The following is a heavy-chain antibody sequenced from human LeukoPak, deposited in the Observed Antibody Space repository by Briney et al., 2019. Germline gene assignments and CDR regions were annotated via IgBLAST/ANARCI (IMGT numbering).Heavy chain of an antibody. Sequence: GGSLRLSCAASGFTFSSYAMNWVRQAPGRGLEWVSGFSGSGGTTYYADSVRGRFTISRDNSKNTLYLQMNSLRAEDTAVYYCARYVWGSYPTFEDYWGQGTLVTVSS. J-gene: IGHJ4*02. V-gene: IGHV3-23*01. CDR3: ARYVWGSYPTFEDY. CDR1: GFTFSSYA. D-gene: IGHD3-16*02. CDR2: FSGSGGTT.